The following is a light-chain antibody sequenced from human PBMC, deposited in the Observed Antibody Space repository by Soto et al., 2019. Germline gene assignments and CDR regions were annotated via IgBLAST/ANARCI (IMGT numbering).Light chain of an antibody. Sequence: AIRMTQSPSSFSASTGDRVTITCRASQGISSYLAWYQQKPGKAPKLLIYAASTLQSGVPSRFSGSGSGTDFTLTFSCLQSEDCATYYCQQYYSYPYALGQGTKLEIK. V-gene: IGKV1-8*01. CDR1: QGISSY. CDR2: AAS. CDR3: QQYYSYPYA. J-gene: IGKJ2*01.